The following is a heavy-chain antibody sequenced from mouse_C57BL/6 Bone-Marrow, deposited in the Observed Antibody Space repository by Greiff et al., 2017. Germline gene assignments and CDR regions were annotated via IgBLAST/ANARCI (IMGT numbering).Heavy chain of an antibody. CDR1: DSEVFPIAY. CDR3: ARGDSNYSWYFDV. V-gene: IGHV15-2*01. Sequence: QVQLKESGSELRSPGSSVKLSCKDFDSEVFPIAYMSWVRQKPGHGFEWIGGILPSIGRTIYGEKFEDKATLDADTLSNTAYLELNSLTSEDSAIYYCARGDSNYSWYFDVWGTGTTVTVSS. D-gene: IGHD2-5*01. J-gene: IGHJ1*03. CDR2: ILPSIGRT.